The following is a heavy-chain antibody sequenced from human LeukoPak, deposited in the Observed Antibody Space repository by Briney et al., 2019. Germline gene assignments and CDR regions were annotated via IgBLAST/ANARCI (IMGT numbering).Heavy chain of an antibody. CDR3: TQNIGGYSHVYYVDV. J-gene: IGHJ6*03. CDR2: IYHSGTT. D-gene: IGHD5-18*01. V-gene: IGHV4-39*06. Sequence: SETLSLTCTVSGGSIITNNYYWGWIRQPPGKGLEWIGTIYHSGTTYYDPSLRSRVTISVDTSNNQFPLKLTSVTAADTATYYCTQNIGGYSHVYYVDVWGKGTTVTVSS. CDR1: GGSIITNNYY.